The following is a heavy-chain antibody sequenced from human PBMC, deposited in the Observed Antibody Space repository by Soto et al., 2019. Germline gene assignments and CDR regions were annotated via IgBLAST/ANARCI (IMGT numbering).Heavy chain of an antibody. J-gene: IGHJ4*02. D-gene: IGHD5-12*01. V-gene: IGHV4-39*01. CDR1: GGSISSSSYY. CDR2: SSYSGRT. CDR3: ARSEATIPRSDY. Sequence: QLQLQESGPGLVKPSETLSLTCTVSGGSISSSSYYWGWIRQPPGKGLEWIGSSSYSGRTFYNPSLKSRVTISVDTSKNQFSLRLSSVTAADTTMYYCARSEATIPRSDYWGQGTLVTVSS.